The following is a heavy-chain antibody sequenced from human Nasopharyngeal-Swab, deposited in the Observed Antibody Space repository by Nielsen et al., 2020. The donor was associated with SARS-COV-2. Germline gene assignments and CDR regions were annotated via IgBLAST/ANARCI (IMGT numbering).Heavy chain of an antibody. CDR3: ARDSLYYDFWSGSDYYYYGMDV. J-gene: IGHJ6*02. CDR1: GYTFTSYG. D-gene: IGHD3-3*01. V-gene: IGHV1-18*01. Sequence: SVKVSCKASGYTFTSYGISWVRQAPGQGLEWMGWISAYNGNTNYAQKLQGRVTMTTDTSTSTAYMELRSLRSDDTAVYYRARDSLYYDFWSGSDYYYYGMDVWGQGTTVTVSS. CDR2: ISAYNGNT.